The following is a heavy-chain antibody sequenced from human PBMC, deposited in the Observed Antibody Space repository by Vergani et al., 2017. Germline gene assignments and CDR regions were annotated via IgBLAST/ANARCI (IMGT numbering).Heavy chain of an antibody. CDR3: ARQQQLVSHQRYYYYGMDV. V-gene: IGHV4-38-2*02. CDR1: GGSISSYY. J-gene: IGHJ6*02. CDR2: IYHSGNT. Sequence: QVQLQESGPGLVKPSETLSLTCTVSGGSISSYYWGWIRQPPGKGLEWIGSIYHSGNTYYNPSLKSRVTISIDTSKNQFSLKLSSVTAADTAVYFCARQQQLVSHQRYYYYGMDVWGQGTTVTVSS. D-gene: IGHD6-13*01.